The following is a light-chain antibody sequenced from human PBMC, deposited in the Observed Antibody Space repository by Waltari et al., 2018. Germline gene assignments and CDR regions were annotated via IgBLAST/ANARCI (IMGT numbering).Light chain of an antibody. CDR3: QQLNSFPRT. CDR2: DAS. V-gene: IGKV1-33*01. J-gene: IGKJ2*01. CDR1: QDISKY. Sequence: DIQMTQSPSSLSASVGDRVTITCQASQDISKYLNWYQHKSGKAPKLPIYDASNLERGVPSRFRGYGSGTNFTFSISSLQPEDFATYFCQQLNSFPRTFGQGTRLEIK.